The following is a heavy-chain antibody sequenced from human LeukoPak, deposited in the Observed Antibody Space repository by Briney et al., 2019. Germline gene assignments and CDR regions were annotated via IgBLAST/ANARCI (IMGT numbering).Heavy chain of an antibody. CDR1: GYTFTSYD. D-gene: IGHD2-2*01. CDR2: MNPNSGNT. CDR3: AREKGYCSSTSCYGAGGMHV. Sequence: GASVKVSCKASGYTFTSYDINWVRQATGQGLEWMGWMNPNSGNTGYAQKFQGRVTMTRNTSISTAYMELSSLRSEDTAVYYCAREKGYCSSTSCYGAGGMHVWGQGTTVTVSS. V-gene: IGHV1-8*01. J-gene: IGHJ6*02.